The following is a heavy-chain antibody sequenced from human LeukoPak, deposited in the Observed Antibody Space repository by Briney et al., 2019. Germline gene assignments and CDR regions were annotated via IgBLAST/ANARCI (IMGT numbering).Heavy chain of an antibody. V-gene: IGHV4-4*07. J-gene: IGHJ5*02. Sequence: LRLSCAASGFTFSSYEMNWIRQPAGKGLEWIGRIYSSGTTTYNPSLKSRVTMSVDTAKNQVSLRLSSVTAADTAVYYCARDSGTTGEVKFDPWGQGSLVTVSS. CDR2: IYSSGTT. CDR3: ARDSGTTGEVKFDP. CDR1: GFTFSSYE. D-gene: IGHD3-10*01.